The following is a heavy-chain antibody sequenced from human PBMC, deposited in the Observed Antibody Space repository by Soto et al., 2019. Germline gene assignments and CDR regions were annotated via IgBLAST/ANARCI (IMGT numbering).Heavy chain of an antibody. CDR2: IIPILNSP. CDR1: GGTFGSYA. D-gene: IGHD4-4*01. Sequence: QVQLVQSGAEVKKPGSSVKVSCKASGGTFGSYAITWVRRAPGQGLEWLGGIIPILNSPAYAQKFQARVVITADEITNTAYMELKCLRFDDPAVYYCAREATDLTSATCPKFYEMDVWGQGTTVSVAS. J-gene: IGHJ6*02. CDR3: AREATDLTSATCPKFYEMDV. V-gene: IGHV1-69*01.